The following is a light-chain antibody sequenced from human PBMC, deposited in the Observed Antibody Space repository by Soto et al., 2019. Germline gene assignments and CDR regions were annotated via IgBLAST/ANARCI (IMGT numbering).Light chain of an antibody. CDR2: DVT. J-gene: IGLJ3*02. Sequence: QSALTQPASVSGSPGQSITISCTGTSSDIGDYDYVSWYQHLPGKAPKLLIFDVTHRPSGVSDRFSGSKSGNTASLTISGVRPEDEADYYCISYTSSSTWMFGGGTQLTVL. CDR1: SSDIGDYDY. CDR3: ISYTSSSTWM. V-gene: IGLV2-14*01.